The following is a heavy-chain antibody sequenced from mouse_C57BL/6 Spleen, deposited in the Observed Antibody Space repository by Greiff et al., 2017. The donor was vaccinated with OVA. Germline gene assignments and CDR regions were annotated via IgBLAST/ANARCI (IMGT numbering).Heavy chain of an antibody. CDR2: IRNKANGYTT. CDR3: ASITTVVAKGAMDY. Sequence: EVKLMESGGGLVQPGGSLSLSCAASGFTFTDYYMSWVRQPPGKALEWLGFIRNKANGYTTEYSASVKVRFTISRDNSQSILYLQMNALRAEDSATYYCASITTVVAKGAMDYWGQGTSVTVSS. V-gene: IGHV7-3*01. D-gene: IGHD1-1*01. CDR1: GFTFTDYY. J-gene: IGHJ4*01.